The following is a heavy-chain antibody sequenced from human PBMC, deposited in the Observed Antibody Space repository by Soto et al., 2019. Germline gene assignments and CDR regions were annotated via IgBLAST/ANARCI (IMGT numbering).Heavy chain of an antibody. D-gene: IGHD1-26*01. CDR1: GGSFSGYY. V-gene: IGHV4-34*01. CDR3: ARKGSGSYQCMDV. J-gene: IGHJ6*02. CDR2: INHSGST. Sequence: QVQLQQWGAGLLKPSETLSLTCAVYGGSFSGYYWSWIRQPPGKGLEWIGEINHSGSTNYNPSLKSRVTISVDTSTNQFSLKLSSVTAADTAVYYCARKGSGSYQCMDVWGQGTTVTVSS.